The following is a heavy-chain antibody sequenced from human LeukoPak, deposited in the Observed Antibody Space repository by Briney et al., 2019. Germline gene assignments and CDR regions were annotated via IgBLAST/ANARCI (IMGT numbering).Heavy chain of an antibody. CDR1: GGSLSNYY. CDR2: ITHHGRT. V-gene: IGHV4-34*01. J-gene: IGHJ4*02. CDR3: APIYGDYSDFDS. D-gene: IGHD4-17*01. Sequence: PSETLSLTCAVYGGSLSNYYWSWVRRPPGKGLEWIGEITHHGRTNYNPSLKSRVTISRDTSKNQFSLKMNSVSAADTALYYCAPIYGDYSDFDSWGQGTLVTVSS.